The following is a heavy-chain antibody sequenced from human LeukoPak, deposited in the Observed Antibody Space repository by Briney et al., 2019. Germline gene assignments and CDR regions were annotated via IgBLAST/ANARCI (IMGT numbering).Heavy chain of an antibody. V-gene: IGHV4-59*01. CDR1: GGSISSYY. CDR2: IYYSGST. D-gene: IGHD6-13*01. Sequence: SETLSLTCTVSGGSISSYYWSWIRQPPGKGLEWIGYIYYSGSTNYNPSLKSRVTISVDTSKNQFSLKLSSVTAADTAVYYCARADRGVLEDAFDIWGQGTMVTVSS. CDR3: ARADRGVLEDAFDI. J-gene: IGHJ3*02.